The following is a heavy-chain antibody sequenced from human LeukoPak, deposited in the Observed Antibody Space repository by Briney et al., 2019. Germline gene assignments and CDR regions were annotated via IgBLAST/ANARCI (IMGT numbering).Heavy chain of an antibody. Sequence: ASVKVSCKASGYTFTGYYMHWVRQAPGQGPEWMGWINPNSGGTDYAQKFQGRVTMTRDTSINTAYMELSSLRSDDTAVYYCARGRYCSDGNCYHHWFDPWGQGTLVTVSS. J-gene: IGHJ5*02. D-gene: IGHD2-15*01. CDR2: INPNSGGT. V-gene: IGHV1-2*02. CDR1: GYTFTGYY. CDR3: ARGRYCSDGNCYHHWFDP.